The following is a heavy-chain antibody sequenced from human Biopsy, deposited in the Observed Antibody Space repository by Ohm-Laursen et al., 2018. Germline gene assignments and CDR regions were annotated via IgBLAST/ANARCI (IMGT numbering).Heavy chain of an antibody. CDR3: AKARSGSSNSCYNY. CDR1: GFIFSSYA. CDR2: ISDSGGST. D-gene: IGHD2-2*02. V-gene: IGHV3-23*01. J-gene: IGHJ4*02. Sequence: SLRLSCAATGFIFSSYATSWVRQAPGKGLEWVSGISDSGGSTYYADSVKGRFTISRDNSKNTLYLEMNSLRAEDTAIYYCAKARSGSSNSCYNYWGQGTPVIVSS.